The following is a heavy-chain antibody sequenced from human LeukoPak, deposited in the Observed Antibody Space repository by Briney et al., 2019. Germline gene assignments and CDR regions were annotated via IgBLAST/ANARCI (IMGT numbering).Heavy chain of an antibody. CDR3: ARLEVGASYYYYYGMDV. V-gene: IGHV1-18*01. Sequence: ASVKVSCKASGYTFTSYGIRWVRQAPGQGLEWMGWISAYNGNTNYAQKLQGRVTMTTDTSTSTAYMERRSLRSDDTAVYYCARLEVGASYYYYYGMDVWGQGTTVTVSS. J-gene: IGHJ6*02. D-gene: IGHD1-26*01. CDR2: ISAYNGNT. CDR1: GYTFTSYG.